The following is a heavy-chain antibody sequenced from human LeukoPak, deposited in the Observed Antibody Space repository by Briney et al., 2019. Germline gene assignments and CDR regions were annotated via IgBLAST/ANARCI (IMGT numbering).Heavy chain of an antibody. CDR1: GFTFSSYA. D-gene: IGHD6-13*01. CDR3: ARQETGYSSSWWELFDY. CDR2: IKQDGSEK. V-gene: IGHV3-7*03. J-gene: IGHJ4*02. Sequence: GGSLRLSCAASGFTFSSYAMSWVRQAPGKGLEWVANIKQDGSEKYYVDSVKGRFTISRDNAKNSLYLQMNSLRAEDTALYYCARQETGYSSSWWELFDYWGRGTLVTVSS.